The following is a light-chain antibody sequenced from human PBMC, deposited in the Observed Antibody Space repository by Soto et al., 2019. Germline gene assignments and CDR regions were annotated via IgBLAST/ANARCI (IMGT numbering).Light chain of an antibody. J-gene: IGLJ2*01. CDR3: SSYGGFNTVL. V-gene: IGLV2-8*01. Sequence: QSVLTQPPSASGSPGQSVTISCTGAGTDVGQYNYVSWYQQHPGKAPKLLIHHVSRRPSGVPARFSGSKSGNTASLTVSGLQTEDEADYYCSSYGGFNTVLFGGGTQLTVL. CDR1: GTDVGQYNY. CDR2: HVS.